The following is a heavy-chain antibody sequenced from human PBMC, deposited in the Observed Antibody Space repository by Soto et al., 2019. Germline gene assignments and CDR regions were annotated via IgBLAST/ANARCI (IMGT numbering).Heavy chain of an antibody. D-gene: IGHD1-20*01. V-gene: IGHV3-33*01. CDR1: GFTFSNYG. Sequence: GGSLRLSCAASGFTFSNYGMHWVRQAPDKGLEWVAIIWFDGYNKYYADSLMGRFTISRDNSKNTLYLQMNSLRAEDTAVYYCARGRGWYEGSRDYYFAYWGQGTLVTVSS. CDR2: IWFDGYNK. J-gene: IGHJ4*02. CDR3: ARGRGWYEGSRDYYFAY.